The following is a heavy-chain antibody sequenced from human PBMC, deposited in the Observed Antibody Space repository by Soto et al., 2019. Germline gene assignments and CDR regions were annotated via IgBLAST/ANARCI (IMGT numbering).Heavy chain of an antibody. V-gene: IGHV3-30*18. CDR1: GFTFSSYG. J-gene: IGHJ4*02. Sequence: GGSLRLSCAASGFTFSSYGMHWVRQAPGKGLEWVAVISYDGSNKYYADSVKGRFTISRDNSKNTLYLQMNSLRAEDTAVYYCAKDAVVLMVYGYFDYRGQGTLVTVSS. CDR3: AKDAVVLMVYGYFDY. CDR2: ISYDGSNK. D-gene: IGHD2-8*01.